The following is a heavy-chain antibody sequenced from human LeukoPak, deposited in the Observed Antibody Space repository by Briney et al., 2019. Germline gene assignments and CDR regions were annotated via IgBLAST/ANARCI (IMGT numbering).Heavy chain of an antibody. V-gene: IGHV4-61*02. Sequence: SETLSLTCTVSGYSISSGYYWSWIRQPAGKGLEWIGRIYTSGSTNYNPSLKSRVTISVDTSKNQFSLKLSSVTAADTAVYYCARASYVWGSYFFDYWGQGTLVTVSS. D-gene: IGHD3-16*01. CDR1: GYSISSGYY. J-gene: IGHJ4*02. CDR2: IYTSGST. CDR3: ARASYVWGSYFFDY.